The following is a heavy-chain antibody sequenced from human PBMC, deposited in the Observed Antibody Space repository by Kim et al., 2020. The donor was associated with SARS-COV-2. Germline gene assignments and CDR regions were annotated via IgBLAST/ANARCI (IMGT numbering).Heavy chain of an antibody. CDR3: ARDRYSSSWVYFQH. CDR2: INPNSGGT. Sequence: ASVKVSCKASGYTFTGYYMHWVRQAPGQGLEWMGWINPNSGGTNYEQKFQGRVTMTRDTSISTAYMELSRLRSDDTAVYYCARDRYSSSWVYFQHWGQGTLVTVSS. CDR1: GYTFTGYY. J-gene: IGHJ1*01. V-gene: IGHV1-2*02. D-gene: IGHD6-13*01.